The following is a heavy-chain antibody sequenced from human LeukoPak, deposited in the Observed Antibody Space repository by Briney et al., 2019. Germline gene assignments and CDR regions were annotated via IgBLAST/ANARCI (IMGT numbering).Heavy chain of an antibody. CDR2: IIPIFGTA. CDR1: GGTFSSYA. CDR3: AREGRWLQLSYFDY. J-gene: IGHJ4*02. Sequence: SVTVSCTASGGTFSSYAISWVRQAPGQGLEWMGGIIPIFGTANYAQKFQGRVTITADESTSTAYMELSSLRSEDTAVYYCAREGRWLQLSYFDYWGQGTLVTVSS. V-gene: IGHV1-69*13. D-gene: IGHD5-24*01.